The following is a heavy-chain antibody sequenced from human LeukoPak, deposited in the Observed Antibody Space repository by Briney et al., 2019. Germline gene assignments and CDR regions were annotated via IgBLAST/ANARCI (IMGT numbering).Heavy chain of an antibody. CDR2: ISAYNGNT. Sequence: ASVKVSCKASGYTFTSYGISWVRQAPGQGLEWMGGISAYNGNTNYAQKFQGRVTMTTDTSTSTAYMELRSLRSDDTAVYYCARRGYYYGSGTVRGDDAFDIWGQGTMVTVSS. CDR1: GYTFTSYG. D-gene: IGHD3-10*01. V-gene: IGHV1-18*01. J-gene: IGHJ3*02. CDR3: ARRGYYYGSGTVRGDDAFDI.